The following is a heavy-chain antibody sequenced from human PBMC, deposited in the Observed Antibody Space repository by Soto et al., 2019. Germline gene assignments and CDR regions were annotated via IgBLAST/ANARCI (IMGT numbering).Heavy chain of an antibody. CDR3: ARDGYQRPDY. CDR2: ITSTGDST. J-gene: IGHJ4*02. CDR1: GFTFSTYG. Sequence: GGSLRLSCAASGFTFSTYGMNWVRLAPGKGLQWVLFITSTGDSTYYADSVKGRFTISRDTAKNSVYLQLRSLRDEDTAVYYCARDGYQRPDYWGQGTPVTVSS. V-gene: IGHV3-48*02. D-gene: IGHD5-12*01.